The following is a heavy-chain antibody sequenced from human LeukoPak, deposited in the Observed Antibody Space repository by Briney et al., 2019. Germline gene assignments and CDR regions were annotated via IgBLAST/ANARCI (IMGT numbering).Heavy chain of an antibody. J-gene: IGHJ4*02. V-gene: IGHV3-15*01. CDR3: ISGFCSSASCYA. CDR2: IRRKTDGGTA. CDR1: GFTFTNAW. Sequence: GGSLRLSCEAPGFTFTNAWMSWGRPAPGKGLEWVGRIRRKTDGGTADYAAPVMGRFTISRDDSNNTLYLQMNSLKTEDTAVYYCISGFCSSASCYAWGRGTLVIVSS. D-gene: IGHD2-2*01.